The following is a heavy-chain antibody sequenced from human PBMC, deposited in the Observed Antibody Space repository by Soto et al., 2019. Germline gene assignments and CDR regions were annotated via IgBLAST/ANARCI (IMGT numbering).Heavy chain of an antibody. Sequence: SETLSLTCTVSGGSVTTYYWGWIRQPPGKGLEWIGSMNYSGSTYYNPSLKSRVTISVDTSTNQFSLKLSSVTAADTAMYYCARVPGPWGQGTLVTVSS. J-gene: IGHJ5*02. V-gene: IGHV4-39*02. CDR3: ARVPGP. CDR2: MNYSGST. CDR1: GGSVTTYY.